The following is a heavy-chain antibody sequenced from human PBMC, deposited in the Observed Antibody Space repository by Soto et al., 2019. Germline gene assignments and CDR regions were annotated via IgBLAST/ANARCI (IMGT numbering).Heavy chain of an antibody. CDR2: ISAYNGNT. V-gene: IGHV1-18*01. CDR1: GYTFTSYG. D-gene: IGHD6-6*01. Sequence: ASVKVSCKASGYTFTSYGISWVRQAPGQGLEWMGWISAYNGNTNYAQKLQGRVTMTTDTSTSTAYMELRSLRSDDTAVYYCARVRAIAARFAVKYYSNYTDFWGKGPTVTVAS. CDR3: ARVRAIAARFAVKYYSNYTDF. J-gene: IGHJ6*03.